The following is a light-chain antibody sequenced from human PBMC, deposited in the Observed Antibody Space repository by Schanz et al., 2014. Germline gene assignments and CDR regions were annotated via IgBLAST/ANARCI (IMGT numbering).Light chain of an antibody. Sequence: DIQMTQSPSSLSASVGDRATITCRASQSISSYLNWYQQKPGKAPKLLIYAASSLQSGVPSRFSGSGSGTEFTLTISSLQPDDFATYYCQQYYSYWAFGQGTKVEIK. V-gene: IGKV1-39*01. CDR2: AAS. CDR3: QQYYSYWA. J-gene: IGKJ1*01. CDR1: QSISSY.